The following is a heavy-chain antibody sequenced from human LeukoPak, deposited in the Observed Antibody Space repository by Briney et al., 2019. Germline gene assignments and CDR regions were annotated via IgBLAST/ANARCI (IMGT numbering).Heavy chain of an antibody. Sequence: SETLSLTCTVSGGSISSYYWSWIRQPPGKGLEWIGSIYYSGSTYYNPSLKSRVTISVDTSKNQFSLKLSSVTAADTAVYYCARDAVAGTSGVDYWGQGTLVTVSS. CDR2: IYYSGST. D-gene: IGHD6-19*01. CDR3: ARDAVAGTSGVDY. CDR1: GGSISSYY. J-gene: IGHJ4*02. V-gene: IGHV4-59*12.